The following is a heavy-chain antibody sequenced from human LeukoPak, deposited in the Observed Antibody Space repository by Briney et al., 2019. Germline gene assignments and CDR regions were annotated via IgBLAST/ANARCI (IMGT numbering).Heavy chain of an antibody. D-gene: IGHD3-22*01. CDR2: TSYDGSKK. J-gene: IGHJ4*02. CDR3: AKPRGLDYYDSSGILDY. CDR1: GFTFTSYN. V-gene: IGHV3-30*18. Sequence: GGSLRLSCAASGFTFTSYNMQWVRQAPGKGLEWVAGTSYDGSKKFYADSVKGRFTISRDNFQNTLFLQMNSLRPEDTAVYYCAKPRGLDYYDSSGILDYWGQGTLVTVSS.